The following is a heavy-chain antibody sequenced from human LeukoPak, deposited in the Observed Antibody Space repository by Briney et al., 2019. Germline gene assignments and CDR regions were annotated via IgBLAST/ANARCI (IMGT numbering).Heavy chain of an antibody. CDR1: GFTFSSYA. CDR2: ISYDGSSK. Sequence: GGSLRLSCAASGFTFSSYAMHWVRQAPGKGLEWVAVISYDGSSKYYADSVKGRFTISRDNSKNTLYLQMNSLRAEDTAVYYCARVLLPATYYDFWSGSGPGMDVWGQGTTVTVSS. CDR3: ARVLLPATYYDFWSGSGPGMDV. V-gene: IGHV3-30-3*01. D-gene: IGHD3-3*01. J-gene: IGHJ6*02.